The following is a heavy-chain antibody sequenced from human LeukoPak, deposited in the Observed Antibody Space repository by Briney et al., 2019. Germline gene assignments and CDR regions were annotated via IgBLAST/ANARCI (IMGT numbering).Heavy chain of an antibody. CDR3: ARERRRDGYKNRWFDP. Sequence: ASVEVSCKASGYTFTSYDINWVRQATGQGLEWMGWMNPNSGNTGYAQKFQGRVTMTRNTSISTAYMELSSLRSEDTAVYYCARERRRDGYKNRWFDPWGQGTLVTVSS. D-gene: IGHD5-24*01. J-gene: IGHJ5*02. CDR2: MNPNSGNT. CDR1: GYTFTSYD. V-gene: IGHV1-8*01.